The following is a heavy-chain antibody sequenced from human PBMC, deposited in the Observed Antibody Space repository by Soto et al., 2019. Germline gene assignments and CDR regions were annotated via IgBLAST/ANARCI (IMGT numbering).Heavy chain of an antibody. V-gene: IGHV3-15*07. Sequence: GGSLRLSCAASGFIFSNAWMNWVRQAPGKGLEWVGHIKRKTDGGTTDYAAPVTGRFTISRDDSRSTLYLQMNSLKTEDTAVYYCTTLRAYSGYDIFDYWGQGTQVTVSS. CDR1: GFIFSNAW. D-gene: IGHD5-12*01. CDR3: TTLRAYSGYDIFDY. J-gene: IGHJ4*02. CDR2: IKRKTDGGTT.